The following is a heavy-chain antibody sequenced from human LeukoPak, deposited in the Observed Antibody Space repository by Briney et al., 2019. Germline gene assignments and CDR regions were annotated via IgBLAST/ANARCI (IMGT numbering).Heavy chain of an antibody. V-gene: IGHV5-10-1*01. D-gene: IGHD4-23*01. CDR2: IDPSDSYI. Sequence: GESLKISCKSSGYSFTFYWISWVRQMPGKGLEWMGRIDPSDSYINHSPSFQGHVSISADKSVSTAYLQWSSLKASDSAMYYCARQPRGTVVFDYWGQGTLVTVSS. CDR3: ARQPRGTVVFDY. J-gene: IGHJ4*02. CDR1: GYSFTFYW.